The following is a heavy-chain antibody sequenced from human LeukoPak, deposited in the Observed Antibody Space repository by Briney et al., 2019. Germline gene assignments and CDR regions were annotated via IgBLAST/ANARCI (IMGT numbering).Heavy chain of an antibody. J-gene: IGHJ4*02. D-gene: IGHD3-10*01. Sequence: GGSLGLSCEACGFAFSTYTMSWIRQAPGKGLEWVSYISSSGSTIYYADSVKGRFTISRDNAKNSLYLQMNSLRAEDTAVYYCARDGELGSGSSTLDYWGQGTLVTVSS. CDR1: GFAFSTYT. CDR3: ARDGELGSGSSTLDY. CDR2: ISSSGSTI. V-gene: IGHV3-11*01.